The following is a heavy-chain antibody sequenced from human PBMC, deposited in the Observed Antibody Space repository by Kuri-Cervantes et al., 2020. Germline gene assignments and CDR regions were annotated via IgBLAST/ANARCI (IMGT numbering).Heavy chain of an antibody. D-gene: IGHD3-10*01. Sequence: ASVKVSCKASGYTFTSYGISWVRQAPGQGLEWMGWISAYNGNTNYAQKFQGRVTMTRDTSISTAYMELSRLRSDDTAVYYCARGVTMVRGVIGDNWFDPWGQGTRVTVSS. CDR3: ARGVTMVRGVIGDNWFDP. CDR1: GYTFTSYG. CDR2: ISAYNGNT. V-gene: IGHV1-18*01. J-gene: IGHJ5*02.